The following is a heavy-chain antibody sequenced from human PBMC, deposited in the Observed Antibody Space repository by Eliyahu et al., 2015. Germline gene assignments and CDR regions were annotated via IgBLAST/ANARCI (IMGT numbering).Heavy chain of an antibody. CDR3: AREESRIVLLVGAFDI. V-gene: IGHV4-34*01. D-gene: IGHD2/OR15-2a*01. J-gene: IGHJ3*02. CDR1: GGSLIGYF. Sequence: QVHLQQWGAGLLKPSETLSLTXAXDGGSLIGYFWSWIRQPPGKGLEWIGEINHSGSTNYNPSLKSRVSISLDISKKQFFLKLSSVTAADTAVYYCAREESRIVLLVGAFDIWGQGTAVTVSS. CDR2: INHSGST.